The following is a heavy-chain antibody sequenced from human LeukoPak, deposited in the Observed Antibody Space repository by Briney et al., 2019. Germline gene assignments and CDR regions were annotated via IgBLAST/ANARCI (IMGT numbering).Heavy chain of an antibody. J-gene: IGHJ4*02. CDR2: ISAYNGNT. D-gene: IGHD1-26*01. Sequence: ASVKLSCRASGYTFTSYGISWVRQAPGQGLEWMGWISAYNGNTNYAQKLQGRVTMTTDTSTSTAYMELRSLRSDDTAVYYCVREIVGATLYFDYWGQGTLVTVSS. CDR1: GYTFTSYG. CDR3: VREIVGATLYFDY. V-gene: IGHV1-18*01.